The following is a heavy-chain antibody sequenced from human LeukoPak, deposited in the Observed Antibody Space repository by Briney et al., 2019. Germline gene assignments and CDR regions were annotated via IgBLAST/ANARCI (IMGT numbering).Heavy chain of an antibody. CDR2: ILANGDKT. D-gene: IGHD3-22*01. CDR1: GFTFSGYT. V-gene: IGHV3-23*01. CDR3: ANNYYDHSGYYHFDH. Sequence: QPGGSLRLSCAASGFTFSGYTMNWVRQAPGKGLEWVSGILANGDKTYYADSVKGRFTISRDNVKNTLYLQMNSLRAEDTATYFCANNYYDHSGYYHFDHWGQGTLVTVSS. J-gene: IGHJ4*02.